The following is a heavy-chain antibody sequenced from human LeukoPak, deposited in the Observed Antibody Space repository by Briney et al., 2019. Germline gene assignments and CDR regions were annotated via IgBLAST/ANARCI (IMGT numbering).Heavy chain of an antibody. CDR1: GYTFTSYG. Sequence: GASVKVSCKASGYTFTSYGISWVRQAPGQGLEWMGWISAYNGNTSYAQKFQGRVTMTRDTSTSTVYMELSSLRSEDTAVYYCARKDGYPHFQHWGQGTLVTVSS. V-gene: IGHV1-18*01. CDR3: ARKDGYPHFQH. CDR2: ISAYNGNT. D-gene: IGHD5-12*01. J-gene: IGHJ1*01.